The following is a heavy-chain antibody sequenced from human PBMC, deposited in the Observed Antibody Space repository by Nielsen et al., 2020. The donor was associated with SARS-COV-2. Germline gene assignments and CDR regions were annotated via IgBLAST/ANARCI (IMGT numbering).Heavy chain of an antibody. CDR1: GGSISSYY. Sequence: SETLSLTCTVSGGSISSYYWSWIRQPPGKGLEWIGYIYYSGSTNYNPSLKSRVTISVDTSKNQFSLKLSSVTAADTAVYYCARIPHSFRRLYYHYYMDVWGKGTTVTVSS. CDR3: ARIPHSFRRLYYHYYMDV. CDR2: IYYSGST. J-gene: IGHJ6*03. D-gene: IGHD5-18*01. V-gene: IGHV4-59*01.